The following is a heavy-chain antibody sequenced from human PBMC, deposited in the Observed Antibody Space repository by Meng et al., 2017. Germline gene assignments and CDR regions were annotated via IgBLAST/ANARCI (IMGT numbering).Heavy chain of an antibody. CDR1: GYTFSTNV. CDR2: INTKTGKP. Sequence: QVKLGQSGVELKEPGASVKVSCKASGYTFSTNVMNWVRQAPGQGLEWMGWINTKTGKPTYAQGFTGRLAFSLDTSASTAFLQINSLKAEDTAVYYCARAHSSGWYSFFDYWGQGTLVTAPQ. V-gene: IGHV7-4-1*02. J-gene: IGHJ4*02. D-gene: IGHD6-19*01. CDR3: ARAHSSGWYSFFDY.